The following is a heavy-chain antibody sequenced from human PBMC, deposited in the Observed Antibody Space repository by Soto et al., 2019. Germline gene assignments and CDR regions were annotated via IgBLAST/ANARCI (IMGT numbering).Heavy chain of an antibody. CDR2: ISYDGSNK. CDR3: TTDQLQWLADFDY. D-gene: IGHD6-19*01. Sequence: GGSLRLSCAASGFTFSSYGMHWVRQAPGKGLEWVAVISYDGSNKYYADSVKGRFTISRDDSKNTLYLQMNSLRAEDTAVYYCTTDQLQWLADFDYWGQGTLVTVSS. CDR1: GFTFSSYG. J-gene: IGHJ4*02. V-gene: IGHV3-30*03.